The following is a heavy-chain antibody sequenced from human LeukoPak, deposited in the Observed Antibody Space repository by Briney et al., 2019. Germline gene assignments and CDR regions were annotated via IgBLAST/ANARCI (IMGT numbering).Heavy chain of an antibody. CDR1: GYTLTGYY. J-gene: IGHJ5*02. Sequence: ASVKVSCKASGYTLTGYYMHWVRQAPGQGLEWMGWINPNSGGTNYAQKFQGRVTMTEDTSTDTAYMELSSLRSEDTAVYYCATCYYDSSSSIDRWGQGTLVTVSS. CDR3: ATCYYDSSSSIDR. V-gene: IGHV1-2*02. D-gene: IGHD3-22*01. CDR2: INPNSGGT.